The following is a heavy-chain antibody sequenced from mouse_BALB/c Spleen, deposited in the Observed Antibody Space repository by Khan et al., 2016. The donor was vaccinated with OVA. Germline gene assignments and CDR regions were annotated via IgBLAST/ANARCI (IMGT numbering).Heavy chain of an antibody. D-gene: IGHD1-1*02. V-gene: IGHV1S137*01. CDR2: ISTYYGAA. CDR1: GYTFTDYA. J-gene: IGHJ2*01. Sequence: VQLLVAGAELVRPGVSVKISCKGSGYTFTDYAMHWVKQSHAKSLEWIGVISTYYGAASYNQKIKGKATMTVDKSTSTAYMALARLTSQDSAISCWAREGNGGYPYFDYWGQGTTLTVAS. CDR3: AREGNGGYPYFDY.